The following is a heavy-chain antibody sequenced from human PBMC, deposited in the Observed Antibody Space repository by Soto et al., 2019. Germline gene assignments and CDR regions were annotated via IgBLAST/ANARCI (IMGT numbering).Heavy chain of an antibody. CDR2: INHSGST. V-gene: IGHV4-34*01. CDR3: ARVRVQLLSLYYYYGMDV. Sequence: SETLSLTCAGYGGSFSGYYWSWIRQPPGKGLEWIGEINHSGSTNYNPSLKSRVTISVDTSKNQFSLKLSSVTAADTAVYYCARVRVQLLSLYYYYGMDVWGQGTTVTVSS. D-gene: IGHD2-2*01. CDR1: GGSFSGYY. J-gene: IGHJ6*02.